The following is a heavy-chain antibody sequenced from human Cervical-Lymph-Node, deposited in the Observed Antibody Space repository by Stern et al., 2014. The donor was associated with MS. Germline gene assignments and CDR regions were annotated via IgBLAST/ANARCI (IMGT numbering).Heavy chain of an antibody. CDR3: ARHPPRRKWDDPNYGMDV. CDR1: GYTFTNNW. J-gene: IGHJ6*02. V-gene: IGHV5-51*01. Sequence: EAQLVESGAEVKKPGESLKISCKGSGYTFTNNWIAWVRQMPGKGLEWMGIIYPDDSDIRYSPSLQGEVPIAPDKSISPAYLQWSSLKAADSAVYYCARHPPRRKWDDPNYGMDVWGQGTTVTVSS. D-gene: IGHD1-1*01. CDR2: IYPDDSDI.